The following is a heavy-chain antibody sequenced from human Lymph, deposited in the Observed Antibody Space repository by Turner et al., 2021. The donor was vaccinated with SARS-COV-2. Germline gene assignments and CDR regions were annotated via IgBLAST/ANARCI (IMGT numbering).Heavy chain of an antibody. D-gene: IGHD6-13*01. CDR2: IYSGGTT. J-gene: IGHJ6*02. Sequence: EMQLVDTGGGLIQPGGSLRLSCSASGIIVSRNYMNWVRQATGKGLEWVSVIYSGGTTYYADSVKGRFTISRDNSKNTLYLQMNSLRVEDTAVYYCARDLGTYGMDVWGQGTTVTVSS. CDR1: GIIVSRNY. V-gene: IGHV3-53*02. CDR3: ARDLGTYGMDV.